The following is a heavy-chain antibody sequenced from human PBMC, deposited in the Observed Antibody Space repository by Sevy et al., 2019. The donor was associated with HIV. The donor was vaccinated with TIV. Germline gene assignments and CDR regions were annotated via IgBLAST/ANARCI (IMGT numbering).Heavy chain of an antibody. CDR3: VXGADYYDSSXXNCDX. Sequence: GGSLRLSCAASGFTFSKYGMHWVRQAPGKGLEWVALIWYDGSNKYYADSVKGRFTISRDNSKNTLYLQMNSLRAEDTAVYYCVXGADYYDSSXXNCDXXXXGTLVTVSS. CDR2: IWYDGSNK. J-gene: IGHJ4*01. D-gene: IGHD3-22*01. CDR1: GFTFSKYG. V-gene: IGHV3-33*01.